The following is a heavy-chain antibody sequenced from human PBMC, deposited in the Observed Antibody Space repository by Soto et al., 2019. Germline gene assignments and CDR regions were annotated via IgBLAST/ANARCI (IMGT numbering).Heavy chain of an antibody. CDR2: IKSKTDGGTT. Sequence: GSMRLSCAASGFTFSNVWLNWVRQATGRGLEWVGRIKSKTDGGTTDYAAPVKGRFTISRDDSKNTLYLQMNSLKTEDTAVYYCTTDIVGATKCYYYYGMDVWGQGTTVTVS. V-gene: IGHV3-15*07. CDR1: GFTFSNVW. CDR3: TTDIVGATKCYYYYGMDV. D-gene: IGHD1-26*01. J-gene: IGHJ6*02.